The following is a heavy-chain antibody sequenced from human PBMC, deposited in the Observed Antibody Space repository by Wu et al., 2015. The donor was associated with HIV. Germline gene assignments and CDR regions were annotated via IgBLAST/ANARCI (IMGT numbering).Heavy chain of an antibody. CDR2: ISGYNGNT. Sequence: QVQLVQSGGEVKKPGASVKVSCKASGYTFTSYGISWVRQSPGQGLEWMGWISGYNGNTDYAQKFQGRVTVTTDTSTNTAYMELRSLRSDDTAVYYCARVYDSSGYLADPDYWGQGTPVTVSS. V-gene: IGHV1-18*01. J-gene: IGHJ4*02. D-gene: IGHD3-22*01. CDR3: ARVYDSSGYLADPDY. CDR1: GYTFTSYG.